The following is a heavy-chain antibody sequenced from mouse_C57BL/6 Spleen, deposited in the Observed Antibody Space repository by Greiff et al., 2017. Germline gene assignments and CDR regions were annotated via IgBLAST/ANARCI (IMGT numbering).Heavy chain of an antibody. D-gene: IGHD1-1*01. V-gene: IGHV3-6*01. CDR1: GYSITSGYY. Sequence: EVQLQESGPGLVKPSQSLSLTCSVTGYSITSGYYWNWIRQSPGNQLEWMGYISYDGSTNYNPSLKNLISITRDTSNNQFFLKLMSLTTEDTATYYCARVRRLNWYFDVWGTGTTVTVSS. CDR3: ARVRRLNWYFDV. CDR2: ISYDGST. J-gene: IGHJ1*03.